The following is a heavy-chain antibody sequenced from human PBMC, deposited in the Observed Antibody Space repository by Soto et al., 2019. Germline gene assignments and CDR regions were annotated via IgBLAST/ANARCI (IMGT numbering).Heavy chain of an antibody. V-gene: IGHV3-30-3*01. CDR1: GFTFSSYV. Sequence: GGSLRLSCAASGFTFSSYVMHWVRQAPGKGLEWVAVISYDGGNKYYADSVKGRFTISRDNSENTLFLQMNSLRAEDTAVYYCARDGLGPYYDFWSGYYKGPYYYYYMDVWGKGTTVTVSS. J-gene: IGHJ6*03. D-gene: IGHD3-3*01. CDR3: ARDGLGPYYDFWSGYYKGPYYYYYMDV. CDR2: ISYDGGNK.